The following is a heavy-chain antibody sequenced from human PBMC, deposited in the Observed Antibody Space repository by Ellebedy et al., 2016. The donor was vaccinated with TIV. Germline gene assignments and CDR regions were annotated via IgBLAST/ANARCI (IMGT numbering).Heavy chain of an antibody. J-gene: IGHJ5*02. Sequence: MPSETLSLTCAVYGGSFSGYYWSWIRQPPGKGLEWIGSIYYSGSTYYNPSLKSRVTISVDRSKNQFSLKLSSVTAADTAVYYCARALRGFGSWFDPWGQGTLVTVSP. CDR3: ARALRGFGSWFDP. CDR2: IYYSGST. V-gene: IGHV4-34*01. CDR1: GGSFSGYY. D-gene: IGHD3-10*01.